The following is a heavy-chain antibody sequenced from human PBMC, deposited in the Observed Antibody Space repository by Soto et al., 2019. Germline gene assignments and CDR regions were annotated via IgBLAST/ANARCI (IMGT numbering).Heavy chain of an antibody. CDR2: IYHSGST. D-gene: IGHD5-18*01. CDR3: ARAWPSVDSYGSGVRDV. CDR1: GGSISSSNW. J-gene: IGHJ6*02. Sequence: QVQLRESGPGLVKPSWNLSVTCAVSGGSISSSNWWNWVRQPPGKGLEWIGEIYHSGSTNYNPSRRSRVTISSDKSKNQFSLRVKSVTAADTAEYYCARAWPSVDSYGSGVRDVGGQGTTVTVSS. V-gene: IGHV4-4*02.